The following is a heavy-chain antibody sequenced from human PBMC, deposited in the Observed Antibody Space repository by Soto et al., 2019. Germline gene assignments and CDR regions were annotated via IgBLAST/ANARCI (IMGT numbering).Heavy chain of an antibody. J-gene: IGHJ6*02. CDR3: ASSLYYYGSGSYYYYYGMDV. CDR2: IYTSGST. D-gene: IGHD3-10*01. CDR1: GGSISSYY. V-gene: IGHV4-4*07. Sequence: KASETLSLTCTVSGGSISSYYWSWIRQPAGKGLEWIGRIYTSGSTNYNPSLKSRVTMSVDTSKNQSSLKLSSVTAADTAVYYCASSLYYYGSGSYYYYYGMDVWGQGTTVTVSS.